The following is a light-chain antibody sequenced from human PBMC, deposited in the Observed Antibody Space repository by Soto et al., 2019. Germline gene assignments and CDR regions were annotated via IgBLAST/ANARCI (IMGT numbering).Light chain of an antibody. Sequence: ETVLTQSPATLSVSPGARANLSCRASRSVSRDLAWYQQKPGQVPRLLIYGASTRASGIPARFSASGSGTKFSYSSSRGQSRDFALYDSPHYNDRAWPVGQGTNVDIK. V-gene: IGKV3-15*01. CDR1: RSVSRD. J-gene: IGKJ1*01. CDR3: PHYNDRAWP. CDR2: GAS.